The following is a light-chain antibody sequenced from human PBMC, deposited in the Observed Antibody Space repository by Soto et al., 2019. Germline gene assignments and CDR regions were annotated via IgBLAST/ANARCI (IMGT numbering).Light chain of an antibody. CDR3: QQYNNYWT. CDR2: DAS. CDR1: QTICSW. Sequence: IKTNQPASIPFGPVEDRVTITCRASQTICSWLAWYQQKPGKAPKLLIYDASSLESGVPSRFSGSGSATDFTLTISSLQPEDVAAYYCQQYNNYWTFGQGTKVDI. J-gene: IGKJ1*01. V-gene: IGKV1-5*01.